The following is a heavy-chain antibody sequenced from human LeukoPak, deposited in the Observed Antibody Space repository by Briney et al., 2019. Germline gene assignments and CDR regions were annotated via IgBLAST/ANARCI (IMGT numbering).Heavy chain of an antibody. Sequence: SETLSLTCTVSGGSISSSSYYWSWIRQPPGKGLEWIGYIYYSGSTNYNPSLKSRVTISVDTSKNQFSLKLSSVTAADTAVYYCARDGYNSGYYYYMDVWGKGTTVTVSS. J-gene: IGHJ6*03. V-gene: IGHV4-61*01. CDR2: IYYSGST. D-gene: IGHD5-24*01. CDR3: ARDGYNSGYYYYMDV. CDR1: GGSISSSSYY.